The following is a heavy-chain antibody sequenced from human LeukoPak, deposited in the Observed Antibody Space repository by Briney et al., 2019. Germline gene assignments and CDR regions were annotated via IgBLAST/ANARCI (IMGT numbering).Heavy chain of an antibody. Sequence: PGWSLRLSCAASGFTFSTYWMSWVRQAPGKGLEWVANINQDGSEKYYVDSVKGRFTISRDNAKNLLYLQMNSLRAEDTAVYYCARGSSGCYDYYYMDVWGKGTTVTVSS. CDR2: INQDGSEK. V-gene: IGHV3-7*01. CDR3: ARGSSGCYDYYYMDV. D-gene: IGHD6-19*01. CDR1: GFTFSTYW. J-gene: IGHJ6*03.